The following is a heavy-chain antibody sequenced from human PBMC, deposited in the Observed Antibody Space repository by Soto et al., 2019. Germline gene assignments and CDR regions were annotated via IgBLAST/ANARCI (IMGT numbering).Heavy chain of an antibody. J-gene: IGHJ4*02. CDR3: ARGSYNGSGTYNYFDY. CDR1: GFTVNNYY. V-gene: IGHV3-66*01. CDR2: IYSVGNT. D-gene: IGHD3-10*01. Sequence: EVQLVESGGGLVQPGGSLRLSCAASGFTVNNYYMTWVRQAPGKGLEWVSVIYSVGNTFYATSVKGRFTISRDSSKNTVYLQMNSLRAEDTAVYYCARGSYNGSGTYNYFDYWGQGTLVTVSS.